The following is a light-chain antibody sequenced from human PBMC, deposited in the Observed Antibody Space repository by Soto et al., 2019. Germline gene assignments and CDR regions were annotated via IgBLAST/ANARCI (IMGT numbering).Light chain of an antibody. V-gene: IGLV2-14*03. J-gene: IGLJ2*01. CDR3: TSWTTSTTMI. CDR1: RSDIGAYNF. CDR2: DVN. Sequence: QSALTQPASVPGSPGQSITISCTGTRSDIGAYNFVSWYQQHPGKAPKLILYDVNIRPSGVSYRFSGSKSGNTASLTISGLQAEDEADYYCTSWTTSTTMIFGVGTKVTVL.